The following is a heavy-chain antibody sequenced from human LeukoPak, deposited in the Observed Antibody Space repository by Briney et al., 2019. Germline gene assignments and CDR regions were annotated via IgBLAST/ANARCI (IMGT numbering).Heavy chain of an antibody. CDR1: GGSFSGYY. CDR3: AKDRDYGDYVAQNNFDY. D-gene: IGHD4-17*01. Sequence: PSETLSLTCAVYGGSFSGYYWSWVRQAPGKGLEWVSAISGSGGSTYYADSVKGRFTISRDNSKNTLYLQMNSLRAEDTAVYYCAKDRDYGDYVAQNNFDYWGQGTLVTVSS. J-gene: IGHJ4*02. CDR2: ISGSGGST. V-gene: IGHV3-23*01.